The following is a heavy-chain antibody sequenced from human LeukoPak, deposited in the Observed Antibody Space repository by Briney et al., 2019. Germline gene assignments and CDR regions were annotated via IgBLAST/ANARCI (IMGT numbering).Heavy chain of an antibody. Sequence: GSRRLSCAASRFTFSSYAMSWVRQAPGKGLEWVSGISGSGGSTYYADSVNGRFTISRDNSKNTLYLQMNSLRAEDTAVYYCAKARGTVVPPFDYWGQGALFPASS. V-gene: IGHV3-23*01. CDR1: RFTFSSYA. J-gene: IGHJ4*02. CDR3: AKARGTVVPPFDY. CDR2: ISGSGGST. D-gene: IGHD3-22*01.